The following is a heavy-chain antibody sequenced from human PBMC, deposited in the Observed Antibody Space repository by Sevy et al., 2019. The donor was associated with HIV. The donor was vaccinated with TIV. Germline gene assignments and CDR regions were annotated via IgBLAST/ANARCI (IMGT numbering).Heavy chain of an antibody. V-gene: IGHV3-64*01. CDR3: ARGHFWSGYWYYFDY. CDR1: GFTFSSYA. D-gene: IGHD3-3*02. CDR2: ISSNGGST. Sequence: GGSLRLSCVASGFTFSSYAMHWVRQAPGKGLEYVSGISSNGGSTYYANSLKGRFTTSRDNSKNTLYLQMGSLRPEDMAVYYSARGHFWSGYWYYFDYWGQGTLVTVSS. J-gene: IGHJ4*02.